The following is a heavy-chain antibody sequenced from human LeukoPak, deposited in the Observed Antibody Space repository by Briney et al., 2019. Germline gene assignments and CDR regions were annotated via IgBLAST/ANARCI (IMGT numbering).Heavy chain of an antibody. Sequence: PSETLSLTCTVSGGSISSGDYYWSWIRQPPGKGLEWIGYIYYSGSTYYNPSLKSRVTISVDTSKNQFSLKLSSVTAADTAVYYCASLAYYYGSGSTVDYWGQETLVTVSS. J-gene: IGHJ4*02. D-gene: IGHD3-10*01. V-gene: IGHV4-30-4*01. CDR3: ASLAYYYGSGSTVDY. CDR2: IYYSGST. CDR1: GGSISSGDYY.